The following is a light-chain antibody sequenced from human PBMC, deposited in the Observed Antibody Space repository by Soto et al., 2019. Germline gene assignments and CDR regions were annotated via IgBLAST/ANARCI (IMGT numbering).Light chain of an antibody. CDR2: QVS. Sequence: DVVMTQTPLSSPATLGQPASISCRSSQSLVYSDGNTYLSWIHQRPGQPPRLLIYQVSRRLSGVPDRFSGSGSGTDFTLKISRVEAEDVGVYYCMQQSHLPGTFGQGTKVEIK. CDR3: MQQSHLPGT. V-gene: IGKV2-24*01. J-gene: IGKJ1*01. CDR1: QSLVYSDGNTY.